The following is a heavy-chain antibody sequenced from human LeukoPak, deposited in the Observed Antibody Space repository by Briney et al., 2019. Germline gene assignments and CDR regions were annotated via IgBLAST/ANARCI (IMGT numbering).Heavy chain of an antibody. CDR3: ARLPLIATTRGGFDP. Sequence: SETLSLTCTVSGGSISSYYWSWIRQPPGKRLEWIGYVYDTGATNYNPSLKSRFTMSIDTSKNQFSLYLSSVTAADTAVYYCARLPLIATTRGGFDPWGQGTLVTVSS. CDR1: GGSISSYY. V-gene: IGHV4-59*08. D-gene: IGHD1/OR15-1a*01. J-gene: IGHJ5*02. CDR2: VYDTGAT.